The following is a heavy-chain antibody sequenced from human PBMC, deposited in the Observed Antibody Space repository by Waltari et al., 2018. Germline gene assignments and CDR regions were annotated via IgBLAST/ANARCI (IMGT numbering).Heavy chain of an antibody. CDR2: IYTSGLT. J-gene: IGHJ5*02. CDR1: GASMNSRSYY. D-gene: IGHD3-16*01. Sequence: QVQLQESGPGLVKPSQTLSLTCIVSGASMNSRSYYWSWVRQPAGKGLEWMGRIYTSGLTDYNPSLKSRVTISMDTSKSQFSLKLRSMTAADTAVYYCARASASFNNWFDPWGQGTLVTVSS. V-gene: IGHV4-61*02. CDR3: ARASASFNNWFDP.